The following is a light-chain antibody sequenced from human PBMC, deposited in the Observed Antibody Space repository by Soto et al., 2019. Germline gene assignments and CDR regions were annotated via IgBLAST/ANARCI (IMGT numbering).Light chain of an antibody. CDR1: QSVSNN. V-gene: IGKV3-15*01. CDR3: QQHNNWPRT. Sequence: EIVLTQSPGTLSLSPGERATLSCRASQSVSNNYLAWYQQKPGQAPRLLIYGASTRATGIPARVSGSGSGTEFTLTISSLQSEDFAVYYCQQHNNWPRTFGQGTKVDIK. J-gene: IGKJ1*01. CDR2: GAS.